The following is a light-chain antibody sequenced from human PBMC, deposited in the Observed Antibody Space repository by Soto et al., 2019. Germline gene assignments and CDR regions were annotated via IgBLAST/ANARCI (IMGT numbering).Light chain of an antibody. V-gene: IGKV3-15*01. CDR3: QQYDQWPVT. J-gene: IGKJ4*01. Sequence: EIVMTQSPATLSVSPGERVTFSCRASQSVTSNLAWYQHKPGQAPRLLISGASTGATGIPARFSGSGSGTEFTLTISSLQSEDYAIYYCQQYDQWPVTFGCGTKVESK. CDR2: GAS. CDR1: QSVTSN.